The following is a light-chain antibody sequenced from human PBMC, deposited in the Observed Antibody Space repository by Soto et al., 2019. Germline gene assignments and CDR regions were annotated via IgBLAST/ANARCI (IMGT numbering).Light chain of an antibody. J-gene: IGKJ1*01. CDR1: QSVNSTY. CDR3: QQYGSSPVT. V-gene: IGKV3-20*01. CDR2: DAS. Sequence: EIVLTQSPGTLSLSPGERATLSCRASQSVNSTYLACYQQKPGQAPRLLIYDASSRAAGIPARFSGSGSGTDFTLTISRLEPGDFAVYYCQQYGSSPVTFGQGTKVEIK.